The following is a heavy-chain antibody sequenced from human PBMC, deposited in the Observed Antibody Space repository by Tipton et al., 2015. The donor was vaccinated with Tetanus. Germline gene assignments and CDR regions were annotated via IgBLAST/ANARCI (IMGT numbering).Heavy chain of an antibody. D-gene: IGHD2-15*01. CDR2: IYPGDSDT. J-gene: IGHJ4*02. V-gene: IGHV5-51*01. CDR3: ARAHCSDGVRNFDF. CDR1: GYIFTNYW. Sequence: QLVQSGGEVKKPGESLKISCKGSGYIFTNYWIGWVRQKPGKGLEWMGIIYPGDSDTRYSPSFQGQVTISVDKSINPAYLQWSSLKASDTSMFYCARAHCSDGVRNFDFWGQGALVTVAS.